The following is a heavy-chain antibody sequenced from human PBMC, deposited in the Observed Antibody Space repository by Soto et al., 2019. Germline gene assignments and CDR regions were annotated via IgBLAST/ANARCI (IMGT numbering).Heavy chain of an antibody. V-gene: IGHV3-11*06. CDR1: GFTFSDYY. CDR3: ARYIYGYADY. CDR2: ITSSISYT. Sequence: PGGSLRLSCAASGFTFSDYYMSRIRQAPGKGLEWVSYITSSISYTNYADSVKGRFTISRDNAKNSLYLQMNSLRAEDTAVYYCARYIYGYADYWGQGTLVTVSS. J-gene: IGHJ4*02. D-gene: IGHD5-18*01.